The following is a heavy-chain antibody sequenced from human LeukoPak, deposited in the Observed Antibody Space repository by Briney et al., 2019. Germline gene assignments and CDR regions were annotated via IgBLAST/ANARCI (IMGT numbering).Heavy chain of an antibody. CDR1: GFTYNTYA. CDR3: AREDLLYYH. V-gene: IGHV3-48*03. CDR2: ISSSGSTI. Sequence: GGSLRLSCAASGFTYNTYAMSWVRQAPGKGLEWVSYISSSGSTIYYADSVKGRFTISRDNAKNSLYLQMNSLRAEDTAVYYCAREDLLYYHWGQGTLVTVSS. D-gene: IGHD2-15*01. J-gene: IGHJ5*02.